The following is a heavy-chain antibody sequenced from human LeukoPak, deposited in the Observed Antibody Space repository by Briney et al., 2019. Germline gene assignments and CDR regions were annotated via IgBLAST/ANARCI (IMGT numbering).Heavy chain of an antibody. V-gene: IGHV3-7*01. CDR1: GFTFSYYW. J-gene: IGHJ3*02. CDR2: IKQDGSEK. D-gene: IGHD2-2*01. CDR3: ARGWGDSAMIKSYTGGDVFDI. Sequence: AGGSLRLSCAASGFTFSYYWMSWVRQAPGKGLEGVANIKQDGSEKYYVDSVKGRFTISRDNAKKSLYLQMASLRVEDTAVYYCARGWGDSAMIKSYTGGDVFDIWGQGTLVTVSS.